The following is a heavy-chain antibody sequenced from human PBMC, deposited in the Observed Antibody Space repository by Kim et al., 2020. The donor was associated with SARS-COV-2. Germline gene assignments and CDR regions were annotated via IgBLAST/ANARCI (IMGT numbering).Heavy chain of an antibody. CDR3: ARDPVRYYYGMDV. Sequence: YAISVKSRITINPDTSKNQFSLHLNSVTPEDTAVYYCARDPVRYYYGMDVWGQGTTVTVSS. V-gene: IGHV6-1*01. D-gene: IGHD2-8*01. J-gene: IGHJ6*02.